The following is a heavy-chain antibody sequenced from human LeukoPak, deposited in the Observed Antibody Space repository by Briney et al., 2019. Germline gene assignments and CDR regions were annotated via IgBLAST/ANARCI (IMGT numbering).Heavy chain of an antibody. V-gene: IGHV5-51*01. CDR1: GYSFTSYW. D-gene: IGHD4-11*01. CDR3: ATHLSNYNYYYYYMDV. Sequence: GESLKISCKGSGYSFTSYWIGWVRQMPGKGLEWMGIIYPGDSDTRYSPSFQGQVTISADKSISTAYLQWSSLKASDTAMYYCATHLSNYNYYYYYMDVWGKGTTVTVSS. J-gene: IGHJ6*03. CDR2: IYPGDSDT.